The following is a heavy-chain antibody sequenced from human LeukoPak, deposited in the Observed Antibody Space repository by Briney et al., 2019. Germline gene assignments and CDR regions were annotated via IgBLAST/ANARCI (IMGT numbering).Heavy chain of an antibody. CDR1: GFTFSSYE. CDR3: ARDHGYSYGYPYFDY. J-gene: IGHJ4*02. V-gene: IGHV3-48*03. Sequence: GRSLRLSCAASGFTFSSYEMNWVRQAPGKGLEWVSYISSSGSTIYYADSVKGRFTISRDNAKNSLYLQMNSLRAEDTAVYYCARDHGYSYGYPYFDYWGQGTLVTVSS. D-gene: IGHD5-18*01. CDR2: ISSSGSTI.